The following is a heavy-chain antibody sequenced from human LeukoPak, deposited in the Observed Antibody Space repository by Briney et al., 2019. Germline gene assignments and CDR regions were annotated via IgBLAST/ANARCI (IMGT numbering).Heavy chain of an antibody. CDR3: ARGTNSGSYEDWFDP. D-gene: IGHD1-26*01. CDR1: GYTFISFG. J-gene: IGHJ5*02. Sequence: ASVKVSCKASGYTFISFGIHWVRQAPGQRLEWMGWINAATVNTKYSQKFQGRVTITRNTSISTAYMELSSLRSEDTAVYYCARGTNSGSYEDWFDPWGQGTLVTVSS. CDR2: INAATVNT. V-gene: IGHV1-3*01.